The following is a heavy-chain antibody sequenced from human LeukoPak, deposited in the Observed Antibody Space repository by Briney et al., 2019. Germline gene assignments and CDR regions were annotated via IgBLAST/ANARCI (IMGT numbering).Heavy chain of an antibody. J-gene: IGHJ5*02. V-gene: IGHV4-34*01. CDR3: ARGNYYDSSGYYFGTNWFDP. Sequence: SETLSLTCAVYGGSFSGYYWNWIRQPPGKGLEWIGEINHSGSTNYNPSLKSRVTISVDTSKNQFSLKLSSVTAADTAVYYCARGNYYDSSGYYFGTNWFDPWGQGTLVTVSS. D-gene: IGHD3-22*01. CDR2: INHSGST. CDR1: GGSFSGYY.